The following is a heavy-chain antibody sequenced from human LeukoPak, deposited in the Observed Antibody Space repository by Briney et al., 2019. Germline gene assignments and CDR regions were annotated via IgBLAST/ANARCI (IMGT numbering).Heavy chain of an antibody. V-gene: IGHV4-59*01. CDR3: ARSSSSWEAERLGP. CDR1: GGSISSYY. D-gene: IGHD6-13*01. J-gene: IGHJ5*02. CDR2: IYYSGRT. Sequence: SETLSLTCTVSGGSISSYYWSWIRRHPGKGLEWIGYIYYSGRTNYNPSLKSRVTISVDTSKNQFSLKLSSVTAADTAVYYCARSSSSWEAERLGPWGQGTLVTVSS.